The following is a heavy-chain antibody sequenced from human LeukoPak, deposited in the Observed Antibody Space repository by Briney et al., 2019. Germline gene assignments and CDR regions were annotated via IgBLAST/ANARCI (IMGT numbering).Heavy chain of an antibody. CDR3: AKEGRNTYYYDSSGPLYYYYVDV. J-gene: IGHJ6*03. Sequence: GGSLRLSCAASGFTFDDYAMHWVRQAPGKGLEWVSGISWNSGSIGYADSVKGRFTISRDNAKNSLYLQMNSLRAEDMALYYCAKEGRNTYYYDSSGPLYYYYVDVWGKGTTVTVSS. D-gene: IGHD3-22*01. CDR1: GFTFDDYA. CDR2: ISWNSGSI. V-gene: IGHV3-9*03.